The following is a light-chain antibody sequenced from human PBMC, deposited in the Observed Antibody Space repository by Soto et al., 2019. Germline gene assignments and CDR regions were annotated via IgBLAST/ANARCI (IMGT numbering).Light chain of an antibody. Sequence: DIHMTQSPSSLSASVGDTVTITCRASQNIDMYLNWYQQKPGKAPRVLISGASNLQSGVPSRFSGSGSGTDFTLTISSLQSEDFASYFCQHTFNSPPWTFGQGTKVHIK. J-gene: IGKJ1*01. CDR1: QNIDMY. CDR3: QHTFNSPPWT. CDR2: GAS. V-gene: IGKV1-39*01.